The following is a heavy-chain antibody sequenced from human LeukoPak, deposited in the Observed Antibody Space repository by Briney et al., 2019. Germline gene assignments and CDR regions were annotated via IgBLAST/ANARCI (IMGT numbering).Heavy chain of an antibody. CDR2: ISSSSRTI. J-gene: IGHJ4*02. CDR3: ARDRYGDYDFDY. V-gene: IGHV3-48*01. CDR1: GFTFSSYS. D-gene: IGHD4-17*01. Sequence: GSLRLSCAASGFTFSSYSMSWVRQAPGKGLEWLSYISSSSRTIYYADSVKGRFTISRDNANNSLYLQMNSLRAEDTAVYYCARDRYGDYDFDYWGQGTLVTVSS.